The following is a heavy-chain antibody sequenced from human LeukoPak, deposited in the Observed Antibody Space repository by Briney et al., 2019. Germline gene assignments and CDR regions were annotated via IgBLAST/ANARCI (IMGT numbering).Heavy chain of an antibody. CDR1: GGSFSSYY. J-gene: IGHJ4*02. D-gene: IGHD6-13*01. V-gene: IGHV4-59*01. Sequence: SETLSLTCTVSGGSFSSYYWSWIRQPPGKGLAWLGYIYYGADTNYNPSLRSRVTRAVGTSKNQFSLKLSSVAAADTAVFYCARSWGSSSGIDNWGQGTLVTVSS. CDR2: IYYGADT. CDR3: ARSWGSSSGIDN.